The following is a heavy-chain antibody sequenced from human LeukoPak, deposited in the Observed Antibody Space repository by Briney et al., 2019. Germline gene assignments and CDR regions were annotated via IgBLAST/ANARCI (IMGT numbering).Heavy chain of an antibody. CDR1: GYTFIGYY. J-gene: IGHJ4*02. Sequence: ASVKVSCKASGYTFIGYYMHWVRQAPGQGLEWMGWINPNSGGTNYAQKFQGRVTMTRDTSISTAYMELSRLRSDDTAVYYCAREPLDTAMVTFDYWGQGTLVTVSS. D-gene: IGHD5-18*01. CDR2: INPNSGGT. CDR3: AREPLDTAMVTFDY. V-gene: IGHV1-2*02.